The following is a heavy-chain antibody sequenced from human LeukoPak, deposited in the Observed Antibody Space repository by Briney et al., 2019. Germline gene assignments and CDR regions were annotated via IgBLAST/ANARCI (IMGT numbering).Heavy chain of an antibody. V-gene: IGHV3-33*01. CDR2: IWYDGSNK. J-gene: IGHJ4*02. CDR1: GFTFSSYG. D-gene: IGHD6-19*01. Sequence: GRSLRLSCAASGFTFSSYGMHWVRQAPGKGLEWVAVIWYDGSNKYYADSVKGRFTISRDNSKNTLYLQMNSLRAEDTAVYYCARDTSGWYSWGQGTLVTVSS. CDR3: ARDTSGWYS.